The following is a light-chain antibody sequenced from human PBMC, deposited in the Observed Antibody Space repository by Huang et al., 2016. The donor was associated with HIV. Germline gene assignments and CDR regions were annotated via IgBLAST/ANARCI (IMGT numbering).Light chain of an antibody. J-gene: IGKJ3*01. CDR1: QSVCTC. CDR3: QQCNNWPFT. Sequence: EIVLTQFPATLSLSPGGRATLSCRASQSVCTCLAWYQQKPGQAPSLLIYDASKRTTGIPSRLRGSGSGTDFTLTISSLEPEDFAVYCCQQCNNWPFTFGPGTKVDIK. CDR2: DAS. V-gene: IGKV3-11*01.